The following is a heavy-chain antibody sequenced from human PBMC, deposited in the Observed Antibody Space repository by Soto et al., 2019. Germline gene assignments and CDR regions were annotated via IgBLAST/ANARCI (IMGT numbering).Heavy chain of an antibody. CDR3: ARLGARDGYNYYYYYGMDV. CDR2: IIPIFGTA. D-gene: IGHD5-12*01. V-gene: IGHV1-69*13. J-gene: IGHJ6*02. Sequence: ASVKVSCKASGGTFSSYAISWVRQAPGQGLEWMGGIIPIFGTANYAQKFQGRVTITADESTSTAYMELSSLRSEDTAVYYCARLGARDGYNYYYYYGMDVWGQGTTVTVPS. CDR1: GGTFSSYA.